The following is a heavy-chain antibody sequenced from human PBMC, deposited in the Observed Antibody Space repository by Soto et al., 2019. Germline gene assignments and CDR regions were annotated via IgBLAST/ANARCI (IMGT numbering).Heavy chain of an antibody. CDR2: ISAYNGNT. CDR3: ARGPYCSSTSCYRPYYGMDV. CDR1: GYTSTSYG. V-gene: IGHV1-18*01. D-gene: IGHD2-2*01. J-gene: IGHJ6*02. Sequence: ASVKASCKASGYTSTSYGISWVRHAPGQGLEWMGWISAYNGNTNYAQKLQGRVTMTTDTSTSTAYMELRSLRSDDTAVYYCARGPYCSSTSCYRPYYGMDVWGQGTTVTVSS.